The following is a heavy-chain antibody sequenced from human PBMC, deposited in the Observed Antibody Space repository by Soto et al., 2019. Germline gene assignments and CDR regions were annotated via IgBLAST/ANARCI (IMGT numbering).Heavy chain of an antibody. J-gene: IGHJ6*02. V-gene: IGHV1-69*06. CDR1: GGTFSSYA. CDR2: IIPIFGTA. Sequence: QVQLVQSGAEVKKPGSSVKVSCKASGGTFSSYAISWVRQAPGQGLEWMGGIIPIFGTANYAQKFQGRVTITADKSTSTAYMELSSLRSEDTAVYYCARDYSNYDMSYYYYGMDVWGQGSTVTVSS. D-gene: IGHD4-4*01. CDR3: ARDYSNYDMSYYYYGMDV.